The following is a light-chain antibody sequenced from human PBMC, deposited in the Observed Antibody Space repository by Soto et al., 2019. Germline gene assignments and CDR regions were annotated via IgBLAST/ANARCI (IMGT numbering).Light chain of an antibody. V-gene: IGLV2-8*01. CDR3: NSYVGSNNYV. Sequence: QSVLTQPPSASGSPGQSVTISCIGTASDIGRYNYVSWYQHHPGKAPKLIIYEVTKRPSGGPDRFSGSKSGNTASLTVSGLQADDEADYYCNSYVGSNNYVFGTGTKVTV. J-gene: IGLJ1*01. CDR1: ASDIGRYNY. CDR2: EVT.